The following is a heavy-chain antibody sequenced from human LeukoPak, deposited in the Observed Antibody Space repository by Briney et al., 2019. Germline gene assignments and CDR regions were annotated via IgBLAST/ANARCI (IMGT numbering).Heavy chain of an antibody. CDR2: ISYDGSNK. V-gene: IGHV3-30*03. CDR3: ARDQQLWDPFDY. D-gene: IGHD5-18*01. Sequence: GGSLRLSCAASGFTFSSHSMNWVRQAPGKGLEWVAVISYDGSNKYYADSVKGRFTISRDNSKNTLYLQMNSLRAEDTAVYYCARDQQLWDPFDYWGQGTLVTVSS. J-gene: IGHJ4*02. CDR1: GFTFSSHS.